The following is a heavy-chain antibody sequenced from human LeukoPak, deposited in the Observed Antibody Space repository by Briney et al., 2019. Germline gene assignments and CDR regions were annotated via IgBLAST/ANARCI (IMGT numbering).Heavy chain of an antibody. J-gene: IGHJ3*02. Sequence: ASVKVSCKASGYTFTSYYLHWVRQAPGQGLEWMGWISAYNGNTNYAQKLQGRVTMTTDTSTSTAYMELRSLRSDDTAVYYCARGEGIFGVVIIRGAFDIWGQGTMVTVSS. CDR3: ARGEGIFGVVIIRGAFDI. V-gene: IGHV1-18*04. D-gene: IGHD3-3*01. CDR1: GYTFTSYY. CDR2: ISAYNGNT.